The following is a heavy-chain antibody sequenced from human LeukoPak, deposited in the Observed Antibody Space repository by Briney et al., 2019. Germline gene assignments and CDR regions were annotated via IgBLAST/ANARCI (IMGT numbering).Heavy chain of an antibody. D-gene: IGHD6-6*01. V-gene: IGHV1-8*01. J-gene: IGHJ5*02. CDR1: GYTFTSHD. CDR2: MSPNSGDT. Sequence: GASVKVSCKASGYTFTSHDINWVRQATGQGLEWMGWMSPNSGDTGYAQKLQGRVTITTDTSTSTAYMELRSLRSDDTAVYYCARGGAARSRRTPDNWFDPWGQGTLVTVSS. CDR3: ARGGAARSRRTPDNWFDP.